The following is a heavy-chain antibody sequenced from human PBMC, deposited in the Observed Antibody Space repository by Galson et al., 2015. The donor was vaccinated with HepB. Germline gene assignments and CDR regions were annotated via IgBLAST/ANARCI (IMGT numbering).Heavy chain of an antibody. Sequence: LRLSCAASGFTFSSYAMSWVRQAPGKGLEWVSVISGSGGGGNYADSVKGRFTISRDNSMNTLFLQMNSLRGDDTAVYYCAKGAGYSNTWPFENWGRGTLVTVSS. CDR2: ISGSGGGG. V-gene: IGHV3-23*01. J-gene: IGHJ4*02. D-gene: IGHD6-13*01. CDR1: GFTFSSYA. CDR3: AKGAGYSNTWPFEN.